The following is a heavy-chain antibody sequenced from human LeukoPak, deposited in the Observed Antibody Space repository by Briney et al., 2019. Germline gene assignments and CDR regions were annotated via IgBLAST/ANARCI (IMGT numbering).Heavy chain of an antibody. CDR1: GYTFTGYY. CDR3: AALGASGKKGARIDY. Sequence: ASVKVSCKASGYTFTGYYMHWVRQAHGPGLEWMGWINPNSGGTNYAQKFQGRVTMTRDTSISTAYMELSRLRSDDTAVYYCAALGASGKKGARIDYWGQGTLVTVSS. CDR2: INPNSGGT. D-gene: IGHD1-26*01. J-gene: IGHJ4*02. V-gene: IGHV1-2*02.